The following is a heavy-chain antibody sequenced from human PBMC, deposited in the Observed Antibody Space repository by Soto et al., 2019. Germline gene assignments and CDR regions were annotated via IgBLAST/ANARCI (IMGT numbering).Heavy chain of an antibody. CDR3: ARHNYDSSGIAVDV. Sequence: SETLSLTCTVSGGSISSYYWSWIRQPPGKGLEWIGYIYYSGSTNYNPSLKSRVTISVDTSKNQFSLKLSSVTAADTAVYYCARHNYDSSGIAVDVWGQGTTVTVSS. D-gene: IGHD3-22*01. CDR2: IYYSGST. V-gene: IGHV4-59*08. CDR1: GGSISSYY. J-gene: IGHJ6*02.